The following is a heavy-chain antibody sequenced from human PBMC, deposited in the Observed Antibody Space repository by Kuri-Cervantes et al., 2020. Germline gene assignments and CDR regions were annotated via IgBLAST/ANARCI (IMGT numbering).Heavy chain of an antibody. J-gene: IGHJ4*02. CDR3: ARDYGVYSSGRIDY. V-gene: IGHV1-69*06. CDR1: GGTFNNYA. Sequence: SVKVSCKASGGTFNNYAITWVRQAPGQGLEWMGGIIPLFGTTSYAQKFQGKVTITADKSTGTAYMELSSLRSEDTAVYYCARDYGVYSSGRIDYWGQGTLVTVSS. CDR2: IIPLFGTT. D-gene: IGHD6-19*01.